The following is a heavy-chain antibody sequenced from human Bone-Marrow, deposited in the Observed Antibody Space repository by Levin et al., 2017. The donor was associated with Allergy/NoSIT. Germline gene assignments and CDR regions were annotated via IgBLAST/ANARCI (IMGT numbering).Heavy chain of an antibody. Sequence: GGSLRLSCAASGFTFSSYGMHWVRQAPGKGLEWVAVISYDGSNKYYADSVKGRFTISRDNSKNTLYLQMNSLRAEDTAVYYCAKDPSVAGVTTVYWGQGTLVTVSS. J-gene: IGHJ4*02. CDR3: AKDPSVAGVTTVY. V-gene: IGHV3-30*18. D-gene: IGHD4-11*01. CDR2: ISYDGSNK. CDR1: GFTFSSYG.